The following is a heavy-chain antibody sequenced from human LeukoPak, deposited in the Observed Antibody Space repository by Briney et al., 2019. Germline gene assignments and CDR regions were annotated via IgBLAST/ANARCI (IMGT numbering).Heavy chain of an antibody. CDR1: GGTFRSYA. CDR2: IIPIFGTA. V-gene: IGHV1-69*13. J-gene: IGHJ5*02. D-gene: IGHD2-2*01. Sequence: ASVKVSCKASGGTFRSYAITWVRQAPGQGLEWMGGIIPIFGTANHARKFQDRVTITADESTSTAYMELSSLGSEDTAVYYCARDVRHRYCSSSSCYWGWLDPWGQGTLVTVSS. CDR3: ARDVRHRYCSSSSCYWGWLDP.